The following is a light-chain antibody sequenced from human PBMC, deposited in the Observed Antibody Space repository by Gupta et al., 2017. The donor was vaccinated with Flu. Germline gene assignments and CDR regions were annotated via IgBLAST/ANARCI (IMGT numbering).Light chain of an antibody. CDR3: AAWDDRLSGPV. Sequence: QSVLTQPPSVSGTPGQRVTISCSGSSSNIESNFVYWYQQLPGTAPKLLMYRNNQRPSGVTDRFSGSKSGTSASLAISGLRSDDEADYFCAAWDDRLSGPVFGGGTKLTVL. CDR1: SSNIESNF. CDR2: RNN. J-gene: IGLJ3*02. V-gene: IGLV1-47*01.